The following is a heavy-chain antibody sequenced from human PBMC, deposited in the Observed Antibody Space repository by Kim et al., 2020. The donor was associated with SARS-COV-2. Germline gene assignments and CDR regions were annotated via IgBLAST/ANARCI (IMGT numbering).Heavy chain of an antibody. J-gene: IGHJ3*02. V-gene: IGHV1-69*01. CDR3: AREKGYQGAFDI. D-gene: IGHD2-2*01. Sequence: NYAQKFQGRVTITADESTSTAYMELSSLRSEDTAVYYCAREKGYQGAFDIWGQGTMVTVSS.